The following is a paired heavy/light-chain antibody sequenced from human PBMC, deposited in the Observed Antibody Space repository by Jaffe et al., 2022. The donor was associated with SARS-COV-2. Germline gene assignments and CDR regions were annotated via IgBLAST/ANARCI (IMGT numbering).Light chain of an antibody. Sequence: EIVMTQSPTTLSVSPGERATLSCRASQSVGINLVWYQQKPGQAPRLLIYGASTRTTGIPARFSGSGSGTEFTLTISSLQSEDFAVYYCQQYDNWPQTFGQGTKVEIK. CDR2: GAS. J-gene: IGKJ1*01. CDR3: QQYDNWPQT. CDR1: QSVGIN. V-gene: IGKV3-15*01.
Heavy chain of an antibody. J-gene: IGHJ4*02. CDR2: ISSSGVNK. CDR3: VKIGSGGYGSRNYFDY. Sequence: EVQLVESGGGLVQPGGSLRLSCSASGFIFNNYALHWVRQAAGKGLEFVSAISSSGVNKYYADSLKGRFNIARDNSKNTLYLQMSSLRPEDTAVYYCVKIGSGGYGSRNYFDYWGQGTLVTVSS. D-gene: IGHD5-12*01. V-gene: IGHV3-64D*09. CDR1: GFIFNNYA.